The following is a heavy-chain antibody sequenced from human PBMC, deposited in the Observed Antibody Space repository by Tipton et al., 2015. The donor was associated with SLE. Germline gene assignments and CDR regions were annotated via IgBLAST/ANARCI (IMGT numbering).Heavy chain of an antibody. Sequence: SLRLSCSASGFTFSTYAMHWVRQAPGKGLEYVSAISSNGGSTYYADSVKGRFTISRDNSKNTLYLQMNSLRAEDTAVYYCARGRYYYDSSGYFGYWGQGTLVTVSS. J-gene: IGHJ4*02. CDR3: ARGRYYYDSSGYFGY. V-gene: IGHV3-64*04. D-gene: IGHD3-22*01. CDR1: GFTFSTYA. CDR2: ISSNGGST.